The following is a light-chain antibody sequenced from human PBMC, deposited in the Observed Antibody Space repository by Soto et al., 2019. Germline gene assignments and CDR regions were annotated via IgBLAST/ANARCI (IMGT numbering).Light chain of an antibody. V-gene: IGLV1-40*01. CDR3: QSYDSGLSGWL. CDR2: ENT. J-gene: IGLJ2*01. CDR1: SSNIGAVFD. Sequence: QSVLTQPPSVSGAPGQRVTISCTGSSSNIGAVFDVHWYQQVPGTAPNLLIYENTKRPSGVPDRFAGSKSGTSASLAITGLQAEDEADYDCQSYDSGLSGWLFGGGTKLTVL.